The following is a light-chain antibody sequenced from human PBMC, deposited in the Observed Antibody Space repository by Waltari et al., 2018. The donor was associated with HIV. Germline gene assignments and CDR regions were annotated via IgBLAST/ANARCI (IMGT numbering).Light chain of an antibody. Sequence: SSALTQTPSVSVSPGQTATITCSGEALQRQYAHWYNQREGQAPLLVIFQDNKSPSGIPARFSASSSGTVLTLTISGVQTEDEGDYYCQTTDRNGVVAFGGGTKVTVL. V-gene: IGLV3-25*03. CDR1: ALQRQY. J-gene: IGLJ2*01. CDR2: QDN. CDR3: QTTDRNGVVA.